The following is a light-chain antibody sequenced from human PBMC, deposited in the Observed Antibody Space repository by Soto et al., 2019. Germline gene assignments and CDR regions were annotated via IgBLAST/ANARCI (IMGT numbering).Light chain of an antibody. J-gene: IGLJ1*01. CDR2: EVS. CDR3: SSYTRSWEV. V-gene: IGLV2-14*01. CDR1: SSDVGGYNY. Sequence: QSALTQPASVSGSPGQSITISCTGTSSDVGGYNYVSWYQQHPGKAPKLMIYEVSNRPSGVSNRFSGSKSGNTASLTISGLKAEDEDDYYCSSYTRSWEVFGTGTKVTVL.